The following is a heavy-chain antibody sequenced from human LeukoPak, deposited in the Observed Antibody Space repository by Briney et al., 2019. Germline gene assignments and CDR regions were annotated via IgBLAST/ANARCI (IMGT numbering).Heavy chain of an antibody. Sequence: SETLSLTCTASGGSISSYYWSWIRQPPRKGLEWSGYIYYSGSTTYNHSLKRRVTISVDTSKNQFSLKLSSVTAADTAVYYGARLTDYTNGECHVPSYYYMDVWGKGTTLTVSS. CDR1: GGSISSYY. D-gene: IGHD2-8*01. CDR3: ARLTDYTNGECHVPSYYYMDV. J-gene: IGHJ6*03. CDR2: IYYSGST. V-gene: IGHV4-59*01.